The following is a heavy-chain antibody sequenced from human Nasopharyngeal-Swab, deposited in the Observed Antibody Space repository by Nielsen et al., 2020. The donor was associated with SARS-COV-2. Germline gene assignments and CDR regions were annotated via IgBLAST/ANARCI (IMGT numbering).Heavy chain of an antibody. CDR2: ICMGGGT. CDR3: ARGVRQGYCSGGSCSLGFDN. D-gene: IGHD2-15*01. J-gene: IGHJ4*02. V-gene: IGHV3-13*01. CDR1: GFPFSSYD. Sequence: GGSPRPSPAAPGFPFSSYDNQRGRPPTGKGPGWGASICMGGGTYYPGSVKGRFTISRENAKNSLYLQMNSLRAGDTAAYYCARGVRQGYCSGGSCSLGFDNWGQGTLVTVSS.